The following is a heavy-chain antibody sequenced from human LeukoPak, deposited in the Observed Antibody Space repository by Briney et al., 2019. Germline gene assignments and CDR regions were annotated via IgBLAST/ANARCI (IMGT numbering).Heavy chain of an antibody. V-gene: IGHV4-34*01. J-gene: IGHJ6*03. CDR1: GGSFSGYY. Sequence: SETLSLTCAVYGGSFSGYYWSWIRQPPGEGLEWIGEINHSGSTNYNPSLKSRVTISVDTSKNQFSLKLSSVTAADTAVYYCARGRRYCSSTSCPRSHNYYYYYMDVWGKGTTVTVSS. CDR3: ARGRRYCSSTSCPRSHNYYYYYMDV. CDR2: INHSGST. D-gene: IGHD2-2*01.